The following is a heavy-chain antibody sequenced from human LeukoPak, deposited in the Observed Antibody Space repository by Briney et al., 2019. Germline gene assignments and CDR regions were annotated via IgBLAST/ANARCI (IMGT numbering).Heavy chain of an antibody. Sequence: ASVKVSCKTSGYIFNNYDINWVRQAPGQGLEWMGWMNPGRGSTGYAQKFQGGVTMTRNTSMSTAYMQLTSLTSEDTAVYYCARGVLLWFGDSQMYMDVWGKGTTVTVSS. D-gene: IGHD3-10*01. J-gene: IGHJ6*03. CDR3: ARGVLLWFGDSQMYMDV. CDR2: MNPGRGST. CDR1: GYIFNNYD. V-gene: IGHV1-8*01.